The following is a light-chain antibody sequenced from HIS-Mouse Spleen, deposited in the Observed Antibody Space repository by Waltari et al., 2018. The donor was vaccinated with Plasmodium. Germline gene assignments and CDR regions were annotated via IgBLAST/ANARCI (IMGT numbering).Light chain of an antibody. CDR3: QVWDSSSDHPV. V-gene: IGLV3-21*02. J-gene: IGLJ2*01. CDR1: NIGSKS. Sequence: SYVLTQPPSVSVAPGQTARITCGGNNIGSKSVHWYQQKPGQAPVLVVYDDRDRPSGIPERFSGSNSGNTATLTVSRVDAGDEADYYCQVWDSSSDHPVFGGGTKLTVL. CDR2: DDR.